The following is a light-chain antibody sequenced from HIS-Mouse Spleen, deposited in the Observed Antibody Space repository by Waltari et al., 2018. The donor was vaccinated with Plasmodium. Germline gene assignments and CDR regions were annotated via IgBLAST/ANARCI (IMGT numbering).Light chain of an antibody. J-gene: IGKJ3*01. CDR3: QQYNNWSFT. CDR1: QSVSSY. Sequence: EIVLTQSPGTLSLSPGERATLSCRASQSVSSYLAWYQQKPGQAPRLLIYDASNRATGIPARFSGSGSGTEFTLTISSLQSEDFAVYYCQQYNNWSFTFGPGTKVDIK. V-gene: IGKV3D-15*01. CDR2: DAS.